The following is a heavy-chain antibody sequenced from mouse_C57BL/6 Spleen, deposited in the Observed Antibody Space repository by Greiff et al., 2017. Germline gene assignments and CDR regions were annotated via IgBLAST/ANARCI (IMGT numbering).Heavy chain of an antibody. V-gene: IGHV2-5*01. J-gene: IGHJ1*03. D-gene: IGHD1-1*01. CDR1: GFSLTSYG. Sequence: VQLQQSGPGLVQPSPCLSITCTASGFSLTSYGVHWVRQSPGKGLEWLGVIWRGGSTDYYAAFMSSLSITTDNSKSQVFFKMNSLHAEDTAIYYCAKTTVDPHWCYDVWGTGTTVTVSS. CDR2: IWRGGST. CDR3: AKTTVDPHWCYDV.